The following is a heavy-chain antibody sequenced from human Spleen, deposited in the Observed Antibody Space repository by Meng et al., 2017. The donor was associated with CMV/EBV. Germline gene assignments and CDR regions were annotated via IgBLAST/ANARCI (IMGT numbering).Heavy chain of an antibody. CDR2: ISSSSTTE. D-gene: IGHD1-7*01. J-gene: IGHJ4*02. Sequence: GGSLRLSCAASGFTFSDFHLTWTRQAPGKGLEWVSSISSSSTTEYYADSVRGRFTISRDNAKDSLYLQMNSLRAEDTAVYYCARGFENYSGIDYWGQGTLVTVSS. CDR3: ARGFENYSGIDY. CDR1: GFTFSDFH. V-gene: IGHV3-11*01.